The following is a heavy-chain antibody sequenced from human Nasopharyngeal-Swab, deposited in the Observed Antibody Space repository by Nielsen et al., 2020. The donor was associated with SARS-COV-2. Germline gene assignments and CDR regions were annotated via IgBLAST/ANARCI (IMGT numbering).Heavy chain of an antibody. J-gene: IGHJ3*02. D-gene: IGHD3-10*01. CDR2: IKSKTDGGTT. V-gene: IGHV3-15*07. CDR3: TTDNVLLWFGGDAFDI. Sequence: GESLKISCAASGFTFSNAWMNWVRQAPGKGLEWVGRIKSKTDGGTTDYAAPVKGRFTISRDDSKNTLYLQMNSLKTEDTAVYYCTTDNVLLWFGGDAFDIWGQGTMVTVSS. CDR1: GFTFSNAW.